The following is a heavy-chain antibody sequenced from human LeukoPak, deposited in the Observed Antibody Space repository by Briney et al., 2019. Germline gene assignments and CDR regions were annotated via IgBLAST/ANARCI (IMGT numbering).Heavy chain of an antibody. CDR2: IQYDRTNE. CDR1: GFTFSSYG. CDR3: AKDRCSNGIGCYYYYMEV. Sequence: GGSLRLSCAASGFTFSSYGMHWVRQAPGKGLEWVAYIQYDRTNEQYAHSVKGRFRISRDNSNNILYLQMNSLRTEDTAVYYCAKDRCSNGIGCYYYYMEVWGKGTTVTISS. V-gene: IGHV3-30*02. J-gene: IGHJ6*03. D-gene: IGHD2-8*01.